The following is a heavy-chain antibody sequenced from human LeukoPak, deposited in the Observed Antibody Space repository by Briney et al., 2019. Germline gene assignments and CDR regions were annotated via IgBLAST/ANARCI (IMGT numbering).Heavy chain of an antibody. Sequence: SETLSLTCTVSGGSISTSSYYWSWIRQPAGKGLEWIGRIYTSGSTNYNPSLRSRVTISVDTSKNQFSLNLSSVTAADTAVYYCVRDHHWGVGHYYMDVWGKGTTVTISS. CDR2: IYTSGST. V-gene: IGHV4-61*02. D-gene: IGHD3-16*01. CDR1: GGSISTSSYY. CDR3: VRDHHWGVGHYYMDV. J-gene: IGHJ6*03.